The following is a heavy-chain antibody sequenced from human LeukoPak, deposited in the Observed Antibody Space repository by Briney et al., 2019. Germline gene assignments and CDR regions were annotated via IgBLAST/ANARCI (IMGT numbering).Heavy chain of an antibody. CDR3: ARRGYCGGDCYSDY. D-gene: IGHD2-21*01. CDR1: GYSFAIYW. Sequence: GESLKISCKGSGYSFAIYWIGWVRQMPGRGLEWMGIIYPGDSDTRYSPSFQGQVTISADKSISTAFLQWSSLKASDTAMYYCARRGYCGGDCYSDYWGQGTLVTVSS. V-gene: IGHV5-51*01. CDR2: IYPGDSDT. J-gene: IGHJ4*02.